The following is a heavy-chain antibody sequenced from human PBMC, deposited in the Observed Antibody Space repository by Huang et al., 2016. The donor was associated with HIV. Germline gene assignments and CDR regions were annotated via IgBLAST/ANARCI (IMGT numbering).Heavy chain of an antibody. CDR1: GFTFSSYS. J-gene: IGHJ6*02. CDR2: ISRSISYI. CDR3: ARVSWLDREYSSSSGYYYYGMDV. D-gene: IGHD6-6*01. Sequence: EVQLVESGGGLVKPGGSLRLSCAASGFTFSSYSMNWVRQAPGEGCEWVSSISRSISYIDYADSVNGRVTISRDNAKNSLYLQMNSLRAEDTAVYYCARVSWLDREYSSSSGYYYYGMDVWGQGTTVTVSS. V-gene: IGHV3-21*01.